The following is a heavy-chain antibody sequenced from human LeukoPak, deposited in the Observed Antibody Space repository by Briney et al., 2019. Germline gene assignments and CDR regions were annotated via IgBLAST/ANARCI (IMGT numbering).Heavy chain of an antibody. V-gene: IGHV3-23*01. CDR2: ISGSGGST. J-gene: IGHJ4*02. CDR1: GFAFGTYA. Sequence: PGGSLRLSCAGSGFAFGTYAMSWVRQAPGKGLEWVSAISGSGGSTYYADSVKGRFTISRDNSKNTLYLQVNSLRAEDTAVYYCAKDRGYSYGYRTVYWGQGALVTVSS. CDR3: AKDRGYSYGYRTVY. D-gene: IGHD5-18*01.